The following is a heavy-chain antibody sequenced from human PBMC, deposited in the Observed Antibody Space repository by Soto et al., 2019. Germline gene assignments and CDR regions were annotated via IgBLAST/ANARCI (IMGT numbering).Heavy chain of an antibody. D-gene: IGHD3-22*01. J-gene: IGHJ5*02. Sequence: GGSLRLSCAASGFTFSTYGMHWVRQAPGKGLEWVAVIWYDGSNQYYADSVKGRFTISRDNSKSTLFLQMNSLRAEDTAVYYCARGADYYDSRENWFDPWGQGTLVTVSS. V-gene: IGHV3-33*01. CDR3: ARGADYYDSRENWFDP. CDR1: GFTFSTYG. CDR2: IWYDGSNQ.